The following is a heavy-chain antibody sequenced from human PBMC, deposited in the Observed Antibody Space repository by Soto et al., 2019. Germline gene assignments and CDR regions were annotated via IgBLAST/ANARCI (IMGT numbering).Heavy chain of an antibody. D-gene: IGHD2-21*01. CDR3: TRGAYCGGDCYDY. J-gene: IGHJ4*02. V-gene: IGHV1-46*03. CDR2: INPSGDTT. Sequence: ASVKVSCKASGFTFTSYYMHWVRQAPAQGLEWMGIINPSGDTTNYAQKFQGRVTMTRDTSTSTVYMELSSLRSEDTAVYYCTRGAYCGGDCYDYWGQGTLATVSS. CDR1: GFTFTSYY.